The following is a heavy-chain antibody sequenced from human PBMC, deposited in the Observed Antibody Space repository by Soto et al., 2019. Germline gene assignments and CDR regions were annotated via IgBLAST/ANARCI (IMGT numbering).Heavy chain of an antibody. CDR2: IYYSGST. D-gene: IGHD4-17*01. V-gene: IGHV4-30-4*01. CDR3: ATTTVTTAYFDY. CDR1: GGSISSGDYY. Sequence: SETLSLTCSVSGGSISSGDYYWSWIRQPPGKGLEWIGYIYYSGSTYYNPSLKSRVTISVDTSKKQFSLKLNSVTAADTAVYFCATTTVTTAYFDYWGQGTLVTVSS. J-gene: IGHJ4*02.